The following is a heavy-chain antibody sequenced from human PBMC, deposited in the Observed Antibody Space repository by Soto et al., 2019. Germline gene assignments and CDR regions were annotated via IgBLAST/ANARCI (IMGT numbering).Heavy chain of an antibody. D-gene: IGHD3-22*01. V-gene: IGHV4-59*08. CDR3: ARLGGFYQAFDS. Sequence: PSETLSLTCTVSCGSISPYYWSWIRQPPGKGLEWVGYIYYGGSTSYNPSLKGRVTISLETSKSQFSLRLTSVTAADTAVYYCARLGGFYQAFDSWGQGTLVTVSS. CDR1: CGSISPYY. CDR2: IYYGGST. J-gene: IGHJ4*02.